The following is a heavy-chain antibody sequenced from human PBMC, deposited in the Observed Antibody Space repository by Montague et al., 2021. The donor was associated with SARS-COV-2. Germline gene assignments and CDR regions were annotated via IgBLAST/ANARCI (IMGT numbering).Heavy chain of an antibody. CDR3: ARDYIAAAGIYYYYYGMDV. Sequence: VKPTQTLTLTCTFSGSSLSTSGMCVSWIRQPPGKALEWLARIDWDDDKYYNTSLKTRLTISKDTSKNQVVLTMTNMDPVDTATYYCARDYIAAAGIYYYYYGMDVWGQGTTVTVSS. CDR2: IDWDDDK. D-gene: IGHD6-13*01. CDR1: GSSLSTSGMC. J-gene: IGHJ6*02. V-gene: IGHV2-70*11.